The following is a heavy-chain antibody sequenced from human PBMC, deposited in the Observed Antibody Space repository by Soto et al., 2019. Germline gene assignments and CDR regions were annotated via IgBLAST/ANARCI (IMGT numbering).Heavy chain of an antibody. CDR2: LSGGSTNS. V-gene: IGHV3-23*01. J-gene: IGHJ6*02. Sequence: GGSLRLSCSGSGFNFSGYAMSWVRQAPGKGLEWVSSLSGGSTNSYYVGSVKGRFTISRDNSESTLYLQMDNLTVEDTAIYYCAKSGSYRPSGWHYGKDVWGQGTMVTVSS. CDR3: AKSGSYRPSGWHYGKDV. D-gene: IGHD1-26*01. CDR1: GFNFSGYA.